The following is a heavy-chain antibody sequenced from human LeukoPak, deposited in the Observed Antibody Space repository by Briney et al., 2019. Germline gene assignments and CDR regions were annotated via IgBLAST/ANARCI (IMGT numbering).Heavy chain of an antibody. J-gene: IGHJ5*02. D-gene: IGHD6-13*01. CDR3: ARRAAAGTGRWFDP. CDR1: GYTFTSYD. CDR2: MNPNSGNT. V-gene: IGHV1-8*01. Sequence: ASVKVPCKASGYTFTSYDINWVRQATGQGLEWMGWMNPNSGNTGYAQKFQGRVTMTRNTSISTAYMELSSLRSEDTAVYYCARRAAAGTGRWFDPWGQGTLVTVSS.